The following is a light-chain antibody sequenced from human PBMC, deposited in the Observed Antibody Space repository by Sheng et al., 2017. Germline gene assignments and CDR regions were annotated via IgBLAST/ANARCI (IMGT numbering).Light chain of an antibody. CDR2: RSL. V-gene: IGLV2-23*02. CDR3: CLFGGNDSKHV. J-gene: IGLJ1*01. Sequence: QSALTQPASVSGSPGQSITISCTGTSTDLGNYNLVSWYQQYPGKAPKLHDLLRSLSGPPGVSNRFSGSKSDNTASLTISGLRAEDEADYYCCLFGGNDSKHVFGTGTKVTVL. CDR1: STDLGNYNL.